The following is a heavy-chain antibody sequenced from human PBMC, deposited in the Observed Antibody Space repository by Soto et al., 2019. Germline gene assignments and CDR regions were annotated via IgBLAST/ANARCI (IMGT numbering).Heavy chain of an antibody. J-gene: IGHJ5*02. CDR2: IVYSGST. D-gene: IGHD3-16*01. CDR1: GYSISSVYF. V-gene: IGHV4-38-2*02. Sequence: PSESPSLTFSVSGYSISSVYFWAWIRQPPGKGLEWIGNIVYSGSTHYNPSLKSRVTISLDTSKNQFSLNLASVTAADTAIYYCRRHACNTPGGPGSLGQGKLVT. CDR3: RRHACNTPGGPGS.